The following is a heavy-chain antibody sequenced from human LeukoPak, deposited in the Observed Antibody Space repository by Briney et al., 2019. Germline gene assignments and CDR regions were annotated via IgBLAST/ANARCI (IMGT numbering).Heavy chain of an antibody. D-gene: IGHD2-2*03. J-gene: IGHJ4*02. CDR3: LRHGSPNY. Sequence: GGSLRLSCAASGFTFSSYWMHWVRQVPGKGLVWVSRINTDGSSTNYADSVKGRLTISRDNAKNTLYLEMNSLTAEDTAVYYCLRHGSPNYWGQGTLVTVSS. CDR1: GFTFSSYW. CDR2: INTDGSST. V-gene: IGHV3-74*01.